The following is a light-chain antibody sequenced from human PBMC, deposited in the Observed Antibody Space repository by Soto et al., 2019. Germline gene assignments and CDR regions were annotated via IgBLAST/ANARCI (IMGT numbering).Light chain of an antibody. CDR1: QSVSSN. CDR2: AAS. J-gene: IGKJ1*01. V-gene: IGKV3-15*01. Sequence: EIVMTQSPATLSVSPGERATLSCRASQSVSSNLAWYQQKTGQAPRLLVYAASTRATGIPARFSGSGSGTEFTLTISSLQSEDFAVYYCQQYNNWPTWTFGQGTKVDIK. CDR3: QQYNNWPTWT.